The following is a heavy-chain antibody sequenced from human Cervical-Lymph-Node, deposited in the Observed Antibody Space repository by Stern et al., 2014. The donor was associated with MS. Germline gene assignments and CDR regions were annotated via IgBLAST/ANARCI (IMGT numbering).Heavy chain of an antibody. J-gene: IGHJ5*02. D-gene: IGHD3-22*01. CDR3: ARHYDSTGHGREKWFDP. Sequence: VQLVESGPGLVKPSETLSLTCTVSGGSIRDYYWSWIRQPPGKGLEWIGYLLYSGGTKYNPSLKSRVTISVDMSKKQVSLKLTSVSAADTAVYYCARHYDSTGHGREKWFDPWGPGTLVIVSS. CDR1: GGSIRDYY. V-gene: IGHV4-59*01. CDR2: LLYSGGT.